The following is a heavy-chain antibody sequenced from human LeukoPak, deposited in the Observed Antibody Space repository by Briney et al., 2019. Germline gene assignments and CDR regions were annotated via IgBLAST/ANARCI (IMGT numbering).Heavy chain of an antibody. D-gene: IGHD3-10*01. V-gene: IGHV1-69*06. CDR3: ARVSFTMVRGVIISGPNWFDP. J-gene: IGHJ5*02. CDR1: GGTFSRYA. Sequence: SVKVSCKASGGTFSRYAISWVRQTPGQGLEWMGGIIPIFGTANYAQKFQGRVTITADKSTSTAYMELSSLRSEDTAVYYCARVSFTMVRGVIISGPNWFDPWGQGTLVTVSS. CDR2: IIPIFGTA.